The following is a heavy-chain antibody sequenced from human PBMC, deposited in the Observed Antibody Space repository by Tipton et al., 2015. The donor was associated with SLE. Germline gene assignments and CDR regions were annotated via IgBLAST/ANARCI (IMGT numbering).Heavy chain of an antibody. CDR2: IYYSGST. D-gene: IGHD4-23*01. CDR1: GGSISSGDYY. Sequence: TLSLTCTVSGGSISSGDYYWSWIRQPPGKGLEWIGYIYYSGSTYYNPSLKSRVTISVDKSKNQFSLKLSSVTAADTAVYYCAKIVSSYGGPGTVWGQGTMVTVSS. V-gene: IGHV4-30-4*01. CDR3: AKIVSSYGGPGTV. J-gene: IGHJ3*01.